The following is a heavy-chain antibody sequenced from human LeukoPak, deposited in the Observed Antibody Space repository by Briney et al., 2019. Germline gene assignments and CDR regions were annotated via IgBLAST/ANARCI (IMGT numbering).Heavy chain of an antibody. CDR2: IYPGSSDT. J-gene: IGHJ3*02. V-gene: IGHV5-51*01. CDR3: ARRGYYDSSGPGAFDI. Sequence: GESLKISCKGSGYSFSTYWIGWVRQMPGKGLEWMGIIYPGSSDTRYSPTFQGQVTISADKSISTAYLQWSSLKASDTAMYYCARRGYYDSSGPGAFDIWGQGTMVTVSS. D-gene: IGHD3-22*01. CDR1: GYSFSTYW.